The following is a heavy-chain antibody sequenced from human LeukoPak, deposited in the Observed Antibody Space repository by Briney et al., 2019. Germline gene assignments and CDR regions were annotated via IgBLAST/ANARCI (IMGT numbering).Heavy chain of an antibody. J-gene: IGHJ6*03. CDR3: ARSLRVRGVPDYMDV. CDR2: IHKNAIT. D-gene: IGHD3-10*01. Sequence: PGGSLRLSCAASGFTVSSNYMTWVRQAPGKGPQWVSVIHKNAITYYADTVKGRFTISRDNSKNMVYLQMNSLRAEDTAVYYCARSLRVRGVPDYMDVWAKGPRSPSP. V-gene: IGHV3-53*01. CDR1: GFTVSSNY.